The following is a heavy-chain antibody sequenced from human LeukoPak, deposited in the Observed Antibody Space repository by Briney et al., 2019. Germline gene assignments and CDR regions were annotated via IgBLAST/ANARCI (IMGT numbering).Heavy chain of an antibody. D-gene: IGHD2-15*01. CDR3: ARDRGYCSGGSCRWAFDI. J-gene: IGHJ3*02. CDR1: GGSISSYY. CDR2: IYYSGST. Sequence: SGTLSLTCTVSGGSISSYYWSWLRQPPGKGLEWIGYIYYSGSTNYNPSLKSRVTISVDTSKNQFSLKLSSVTAADTAVYYCARDRGYCSGGSCRWAFDIWGQGTMVTVSS. V-gene: IGHV4-59*12.